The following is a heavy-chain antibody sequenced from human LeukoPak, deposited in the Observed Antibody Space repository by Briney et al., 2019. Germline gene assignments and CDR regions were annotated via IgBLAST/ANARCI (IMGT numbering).Heavy chain of an antibody. V-gene: IGHV3-7*03. D-gene: IGHD3-10*01. CDR3: ARTVGRGPGGHFDY. Sequence: GGSLRLSCAASGFTFGLHWMSWVRQAPGKGLEWVANIKQDESEKNYVDSVKGRFTISRDNAKSSVFLLMNSLRAEDTAVYYCARTVGRGPGGHFDYWGQGTLVIVSS. J-gene: IGHJ4*02. CDR1: GFTFGLHW. CDR2: IKQDESEK.